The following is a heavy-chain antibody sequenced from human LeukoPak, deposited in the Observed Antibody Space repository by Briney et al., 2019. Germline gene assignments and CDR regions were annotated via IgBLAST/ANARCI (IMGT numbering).Heavy chain of an antibody. D-gene: IGHD1-26*01. CDR2: IYYNGYT. V-gene: IGHV4-59*08. CDR1: GDSISNYY. J-gene: IGHJ4*02. CDR3: ARRSWSQWVFDY. Sequence: SETLTLTCTVSGDSISNYYWSWIRQAPGKGLELIGFIYYNGYTNYNLSFKSRVIISVDTSKTQCSLTVSSVTAADTAVYHCARRSWSQWVFDYWGQGSQVTVSS.